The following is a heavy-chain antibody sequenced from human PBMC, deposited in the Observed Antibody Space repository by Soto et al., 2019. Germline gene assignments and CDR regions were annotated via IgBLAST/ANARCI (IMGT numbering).Heavy chain of an antibody. Sequence: GGSLRLSCTASGFTFRSYWMSWVRQAPGKGLEGVANIKQDGSEKYYVDSVKGRFTISRDNAKNSLYLQMNSLRAEDTAVYYCARGQYSSSSALLNYYYYYYMDVWGKGTTVTVSS. D-gene: IGHD6-6*01. J-gene: IGHJ6*03. CDR1: GFTFRSYW. V-gene: IGHV3-7*01. CDR2: IKQDGSEK. CDR3: ARGQYSSSSALLNYYYYYYMDV.